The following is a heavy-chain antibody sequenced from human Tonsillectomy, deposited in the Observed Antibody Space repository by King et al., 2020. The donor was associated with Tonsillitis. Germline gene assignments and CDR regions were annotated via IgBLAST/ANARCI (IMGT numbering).Heavy chain of an antibody. D-gene: IGHD6-19*01. V-gene: IGHV4-4*07. Sequence: VQLQESGPGLVKPSETLSLTCTVSGGSINSDFWSWIRQPAGRGLEWIGRIHTSGSPYYNPSPKSRVTMSVDTSENHFSLRLNSVTAADTAVYYCARAPRSSGWSWFFDLWGRGTLVTVSS. CDR2: IHTSGSP. CDR1: GGSINSDF. J-gene: IGHJ2*01. CDR3: ARAPRSSGWSWFFDL.